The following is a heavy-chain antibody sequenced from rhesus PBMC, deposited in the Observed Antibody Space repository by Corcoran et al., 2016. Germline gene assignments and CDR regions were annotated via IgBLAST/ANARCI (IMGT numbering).Heavy chain of an antibody. Sequence: QVQLQESGPGLVKPSETLSLTCAVSGGSFSIYWWSWIRTPPGKGLEWIGEINGNSGSTNYNPALKGRDTIAKDASKKQLSMKLSSVTAADTAVYYCARDPPSIAAGSLAFDYWGQGVLVNVSS. J-gene: IGHJ4*01. V-gene: IGHV4-80*01. CDR3: ARDPPSIAAGSLAFDY. CDR1: GGSFSIYW. D-gene: IGHD6-13*01. CDR2: INGNSGST.